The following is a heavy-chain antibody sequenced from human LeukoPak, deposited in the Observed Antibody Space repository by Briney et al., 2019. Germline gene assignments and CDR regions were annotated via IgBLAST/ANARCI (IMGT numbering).Heavy chain of an antibody. CDR3: ASMGATSGFDY. CDR1: EFTFRSHV. J-gene: IGHJ4*02. D-gene: IGHD1-26*01. CDR2: IVGSGSTT. V-gene: IGHV3-23*01. Sequence: GGSLRLSCAASEFTFRSHVMSWVRQAPGKGLEWVSAIVGSGSTTHCADSVKGRFTISRDNSKNTLYLQMNSLRAEDTAVYYCASMGATSGFDYWGQGTLVTVSS.